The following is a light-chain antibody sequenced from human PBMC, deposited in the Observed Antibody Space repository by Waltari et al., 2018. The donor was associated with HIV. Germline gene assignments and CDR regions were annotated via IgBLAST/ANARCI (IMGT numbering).Light chain of an antibody. J-gene: IGLJ2*01. CDR3: CAYAGSSTYVI. CDR1: SSDVGGYNL. V-gene: IGLV2-23*02. Sequence: QSALTQPASVSGSPGQSITISCTGTSSDVGGYNLVPWYQQHPGKAPKLMIDEVSKRPLVVSNRFSGSKSGHTAALTISGLHAEEEADYYCCAYAGSSTYVIFGGGTKLTVL. CDR2: EVS.